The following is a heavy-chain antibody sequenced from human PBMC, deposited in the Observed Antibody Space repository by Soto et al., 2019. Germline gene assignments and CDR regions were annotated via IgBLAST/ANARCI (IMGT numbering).Heavy chain of an antibody. V-gene: IGHV3-23*01. Sequence: GESLRLSCAASGFTFSSYAMSWVRQAPGKGLEWVSSVSAGGDMTYYSDSVKGRFTISRDNSNNALFLQMNSLRIEDTALYYCARGDRGGSGSPASYYYSGLDVWGQGTTVTVSS. D-gene: IGHD3-10*01. J-gene: IGHJ6*02. CDR1: GFTFSSYA. CDR2: VSAGGDMT. CDR3: ARGDRGGSGSPASYYYSGLDV.